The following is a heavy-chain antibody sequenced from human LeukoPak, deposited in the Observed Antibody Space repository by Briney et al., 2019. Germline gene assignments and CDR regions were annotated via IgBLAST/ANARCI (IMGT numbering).Heavy chain of an antibody. D-gene: IGHD3-3*01. Sequence: SETLSLTCAVSGGSISGSSYFWGWIRQPPGKGLEWIGSIYYSGNTYYNPSLKSRVTISVDTSKNQFSLNLRSVTAADTAVYYCARLRYDFWTGYYVDYWGQGTLVTVSS. CDR1: GGSISGSSYF. CDR2: IYYSGNT. CDR3: ARLRYDFWTGYYVDY. V-gene: IGHV4-39*01. J-gene: IGHJ4*02.